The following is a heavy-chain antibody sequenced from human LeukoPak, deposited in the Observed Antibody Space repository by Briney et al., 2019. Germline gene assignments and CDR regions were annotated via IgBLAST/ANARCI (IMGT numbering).Heavy chain of an antibody. Sequence: MPSETLSLTCTVSGYSISSGYYWGWIRQPPGKGLEWIGGIYHSGSTYYNPSLKSRVTISVDTSKNQFSLKLSSVTAADTAVYYCARQRITMIVVVITDAFDIWGQGTMVTVSS. CDR3: ARQRITMIVVVITDAFDI. D-gene: IGHD3-22*01. CDR1: GYSISSGYY. V-gene: IGHV4-38-2*02. CDR2: IYHSGST. J-gene: IGHJ3*02.